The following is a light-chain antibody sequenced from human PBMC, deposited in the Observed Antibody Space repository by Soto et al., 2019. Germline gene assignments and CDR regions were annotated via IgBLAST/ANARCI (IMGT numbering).Light chain of an antibody. V-gene: IGLV1-40*01. Sequence: QSALTQPPSVSGAPGQRVTISCTGSSSNIGAGYDVHWYQQLPGTAPKLLIYGNSNRPSGVPDRFSGSKSGTSASLAITGLQAEDEADYYCQSYDSSLSYVLGTGTKLTVL. CDR3: QSYDSSLSYV. CDR2: GNS. CDR1: SSNIGAGYD. J-gene: IGLJ1*01.